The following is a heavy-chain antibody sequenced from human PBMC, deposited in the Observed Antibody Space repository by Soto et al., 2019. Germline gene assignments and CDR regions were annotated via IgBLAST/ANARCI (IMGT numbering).Heavy chain of an antibody. J-gene: IGHJ4*02. V-gene: IGHV1-3*01. CDR3: ARDLGGWPDY. D-gene: IGHD2-15*01. Sequence: ASVKVSCKASGYTLTSYAMHWVRQAPGQRLEWMGWINAGNGNTKYSQKFQGRYPITRDTSASTAYMELSSLRSEDTAVYYCARDLGGWPDYWGQGTLVTVSS. CDR2: INAGNGNT. CDR1: GYTLTSYA.